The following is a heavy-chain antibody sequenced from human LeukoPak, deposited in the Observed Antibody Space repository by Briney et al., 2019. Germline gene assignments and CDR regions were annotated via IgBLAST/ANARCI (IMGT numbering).Heavy chain of an antibody. CDR1: GFTFSSYW. J-gene: IGHJ6*02. CDR3: AREDALGYCSSTSCPYCYYGMDV. CDR2: INSDGSST. V-gene: IGHV3-74*01. Sequence: GGSLRLSCAASGFTFSSYWMHWVRQAPGKGLVWVSRINSDGSSTSYADSVKGRFTISRDNAKNTLYLQMNSLRAEDTAVYYCAREDALGYCSSTSCPYCYYGMDVWGQGTTVTVSS. D-gene: IGHD2-2*01.